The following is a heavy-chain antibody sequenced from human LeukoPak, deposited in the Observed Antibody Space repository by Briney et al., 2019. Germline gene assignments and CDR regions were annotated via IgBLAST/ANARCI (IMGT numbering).Heavy chain of an antibody. CDR2: ISSSSSYI. CDR3: ARGYCSGGSCYFLVDY. CDR1: GFSFSSYT. Sequence: GGSLRLSCAASGFSFSSYTMNWVRRAPGKGLEWVSSISSSSSYIYYADSVKGRFTISRDNAKNSLYLHMSSLRAEDTAVYYCARGYCSGGSCYFLVDYWGQGTLVTVSS. V-gene: IGHV3-21*01. J-gene: IGHJ4*02. D-gene: IGHD2-15*01.